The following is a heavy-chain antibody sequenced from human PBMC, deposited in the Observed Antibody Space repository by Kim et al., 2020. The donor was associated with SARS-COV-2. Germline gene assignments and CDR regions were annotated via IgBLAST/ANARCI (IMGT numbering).Heavy chain of an antibody. Sequence: ESVTGRFTISRDNSTKTLYLQMNSLSAEDTAVYYCGRGWYSVGWFDPWGQGTLVTVSS. CDR3: GRGWYSVGWFDP. J-gene: IGHJ5*02. D-gene: IGHD1-1*01. V-gene: IGHV3-30*07.